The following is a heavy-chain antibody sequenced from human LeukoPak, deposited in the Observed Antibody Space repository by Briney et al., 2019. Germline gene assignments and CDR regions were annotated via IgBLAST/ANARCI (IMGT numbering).Heavy chain of an antibody. J-gene: IGHJ4*02. V-gene: IGHV3-23*01. D-gene: IGHD3-10*01. Sequence: GGSLRLSCAASGFTFSDYAMNWVRQAPGEGLEWVSAIVGSGVSTFYADSVKGRFTISRDSSKNTLYLQMNSLRAEDTAVYYCAKDSTGYYGSGSYPDYWGQGTLVTVSS. CDR2: IVGSGVST. CDR1: GFTFSDYA. CDR3: AKDSTGYYGSGSYPDY.